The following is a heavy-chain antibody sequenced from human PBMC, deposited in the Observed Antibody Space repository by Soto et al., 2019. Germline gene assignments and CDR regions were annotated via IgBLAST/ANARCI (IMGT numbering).Heavy chain of an antibody. CDR2: IWYDGSNK. V-gene: IGHV3-33*06. Sequence: PGGSLRLSCAASGFTFSSYGMHWVRQAPGKGLEWVAVIWYDGSNKYYTDSVKGRFTISRDNSKNTLYLQMNSLRAEDTAIYYCAKFLSSNGWYPGVFDVWGQGTLVTVSS. CDR3: AKFLSSNGWYPGVFDV. D-gene: IGHD6-19*01. CDR1: GFTFSSYG. J-gene: IGHJ3*01.